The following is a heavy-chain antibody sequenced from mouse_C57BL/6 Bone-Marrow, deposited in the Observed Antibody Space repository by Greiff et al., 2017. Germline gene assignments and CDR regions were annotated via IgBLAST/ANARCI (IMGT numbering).Heavy chain of an antibody. CDR3: ARDCYGGSVFDY. D-gene: IGHD1-1*01. CDR1: GYTFTSYW. Sequence: VQLQQPGAELVKPGASVKLSCKASGYTFTSYWMQWVHQRPGQGLEWIGEIAPTGSYTNYTEKFKGKATLTIDTSSNTACVQLSSLTSEDAAVYYCARDCYGGSVFDYWGQGTTLTVSS. CDR2: IAPTGSYT. J-gene: IGHJ2*01. V-gene: IGHV1-50*01.